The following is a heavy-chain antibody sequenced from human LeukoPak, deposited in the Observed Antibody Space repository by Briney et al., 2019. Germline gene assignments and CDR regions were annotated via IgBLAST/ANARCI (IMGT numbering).Heavy chain of an antibody. V-gene: IGHV4-39*07. D-gene: IGHD1-7*01. CDR2: IYYSGST. Sequence: SETLSLTCTVSGGSISSSSYYWGWIRQPPGKGLEWIGSIYYSGSTYYNPSLKSRVTISVDTSKNQFSLKLSSVTAADTAVYYCARDSNYEYYYYYMDVWGKGTTVTISS. CDR1: GGSISSSSYY. CDR3: ARDSNYEYYYYYMDV. J-gene: IGHJ6*03.